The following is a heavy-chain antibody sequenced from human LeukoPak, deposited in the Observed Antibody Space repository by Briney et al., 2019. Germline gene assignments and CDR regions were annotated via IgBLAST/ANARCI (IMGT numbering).Heavy chain of an antibody. CDR1: GFTFSSYG. D-gene: IGHD2-2*01. CDR2: IWYDGSNK. Sequence: GGSLRLSCVASGFTFSSYGMHWVRQAPGKGLEWVAVIWYDGSNKYYADSVKGRFTISRDNSKNTLYLQMNSLRAEDTAVYYCAKVGCSSTSCPNRFDYWGQGTLVTVSS. CDR3: AKVGCSSTSCPNRFDY. V-gene: IGHV3-33*06. J-gene: IGHJ4*02.